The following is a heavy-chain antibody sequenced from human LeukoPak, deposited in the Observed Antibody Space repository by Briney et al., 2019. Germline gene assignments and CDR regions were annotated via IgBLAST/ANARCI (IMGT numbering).Heavy chain of an antibody. CDR1: GYTFTSYG. CDR2: IKSKTDGGTT. J-gene: IGHJ4*02. Sequence: SCKASGYTFTSYGISWVRQAPGKGLEWVGRIKSKTDGGTTDYAAPVKGRFTISRDDSKNTLYLQMNSLKTEDTAVYYCTPEVGATLSFDYWGQGTLVTVSS. CDR3: TPEVGATLSFDY. D-gene: IGHD1-26*01. V-gene: IGHV3-15*01.